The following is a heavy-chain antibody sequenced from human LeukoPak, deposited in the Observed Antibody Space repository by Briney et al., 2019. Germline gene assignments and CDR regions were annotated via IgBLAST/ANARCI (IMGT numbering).Heavy chain of an antibody. CDR1: GFTFSSYS. Sequence: GGSLRLSCAASGFTFSSYSMNWVRQAPGKGLEWVSYISSSSSTIYYADSVKGRFTISRDNAKNSLYLQMNSLRAEDTAVYYCASRSSGWYLSYWGQGTLVTVSS. D-gene: IGHD6-19*01. CDR2: ISSSSSTI. V-gene: IGHV3-48*04. J-gene: IGHJ4*02. CDR3: ASRSSGWYLSY.